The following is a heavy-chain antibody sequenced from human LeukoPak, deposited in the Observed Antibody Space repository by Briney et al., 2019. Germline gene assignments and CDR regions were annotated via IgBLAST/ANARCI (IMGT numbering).Heavy chain of an antibody. D-gene: IGHD3-9*01. CDR3: AKDVGKLRYFDFHDAFDI. CDR2: ISSNGRSA. V-gene: IGHV3-64*01. J-gene: IGHJ3*02. Sequence: TGGSLRLSCTASGFSLSSYAMHWVRQAPGKGLEYISAISSNGRSAYYANTVKGRFTISRDISKNMVYLQMGSLRAEDTAVYYCAKDVGKLRYFDFHDAFDIWGQGTMVTVSS. CDR1: GFSLSSYA.